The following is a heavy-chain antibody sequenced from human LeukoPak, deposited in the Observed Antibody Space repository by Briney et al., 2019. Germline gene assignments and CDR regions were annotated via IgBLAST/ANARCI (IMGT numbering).Heavy chain of an antibody. CDR2: IYYSGST. D-gene: IGHD3-22*01. V-gene: IGHV4-39*07. Sequence: SETLSLTCTVSGGSISSSSYYWGWIRQPPGKGLEWIGTIYYSGSTYYNPSLKSRVTISGDTSKNQFSLRLSSVTAADTAVYYCARASYSYDINGWVPFDYWGQGTLVTVSS. J-gene: IGHJ4*02. CDR1: GGSISSSSYY. CDR3: ARASYSYDINGWVPFDY.